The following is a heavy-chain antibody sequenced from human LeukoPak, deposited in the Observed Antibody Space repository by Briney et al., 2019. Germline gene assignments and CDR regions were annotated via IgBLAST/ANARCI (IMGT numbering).Heavy chain of an antibody. J-gene: IGHJ5*02. CDR1: GYTFTSYG. CDR2: ISAYNGNT. V-gene: IGHV1-18*01. CDR3: ASLAMIKSLAGWFDP. Sequence: ASVKVSCKASGYTFTSYGISWVRQAPGQGLEWMGWISAYNGNTNYAQKFQGRVTITADESTSTAYMELSSLRSEDTAVYYCASLAMIKSLAGWFDPWGQGTLVTVSS. D-gene: IGHD3-22*01.